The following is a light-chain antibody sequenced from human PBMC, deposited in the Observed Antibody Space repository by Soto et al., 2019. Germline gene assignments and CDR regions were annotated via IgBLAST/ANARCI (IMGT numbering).Light chain of an antibody. V-gene: IGKV1-5*01. CDR3: QQYNNYSPT. CDR2: DAS. CDR1: QSITNC. J-gene: IGKJ1*01. Sequence: DIQMTQSPSTLSAYVGDRVTITCRDSQSITNCVAWYQQKPGKAPKLLIYDASNLESGVPSRFSGGGSGTDFTLTVSSLQPDDFATYYCQQYNNYSPTFGQGTKVEV.